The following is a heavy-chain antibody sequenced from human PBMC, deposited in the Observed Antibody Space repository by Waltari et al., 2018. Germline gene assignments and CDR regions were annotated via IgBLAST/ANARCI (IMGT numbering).Heavy chain of an antibody. V-gene: IGHV4-38-2*01. D-gene: IGHD3-22*01. CDR1: GYSLSSGYY. CDR3: ARPDSSGSPGAVDY. CDR2: IYHSGST. J-gene: IGHJ4*02. Sequence: QVQLQESGPGLVKPSATLSLTCAVSGYSLSSGYYWGWFRQPPGEGLEWIGSIYHSGSTYYNPSLKSRDTISVDTSKNQFPRKLGSVTAADAAVYYCARPDSSGSPGAVDYWGQGTLVTVSS.